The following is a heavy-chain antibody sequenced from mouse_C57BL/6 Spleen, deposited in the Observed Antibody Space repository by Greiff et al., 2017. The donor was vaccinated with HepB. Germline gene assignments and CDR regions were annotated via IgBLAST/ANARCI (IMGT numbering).Heavy chain of an antibody. D-gene: IGHD1-1*01. CDR3: ARGIYYYGSLDV. J-gene: IGHJ1*03. Sequence: QVQLKQPGAELVKPGASVKMSCKASGYTFTSYWITWVKQRPGQGLEWIGDIYPGSGSTNYNEKFKSKATLTVDTSSSTAYMQLSSLTSEDSAVYYCARGIYYYGSLDVWGTGTTVTVSS. CDR2: IYPGSGST. CDR1: GYTFTSYW. V-gene: IGHV1-55*01.